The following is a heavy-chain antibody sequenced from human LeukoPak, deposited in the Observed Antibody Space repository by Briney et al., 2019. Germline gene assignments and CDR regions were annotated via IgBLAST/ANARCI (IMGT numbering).Heavy chain of an antibody. D-gene: IGHD6-19*01. Sequence: PGGSLRLSCAASGFTFSNYAMHWVRQAPGTGLELVAMIWFDGTNKYYGDSVRGRFTISRDNSKNRLYLQMNSLRAEDTAVYYCAKARGSGWHDPWYLDYWGQGTLVTVSS. V-gene: IGHV3-33*06. J-gene: IGHJ4*02. CDR1: GFTFSNYA. CDR3: AKARGSGWHDPWYLDY. CDR2: IWFDGTNK.